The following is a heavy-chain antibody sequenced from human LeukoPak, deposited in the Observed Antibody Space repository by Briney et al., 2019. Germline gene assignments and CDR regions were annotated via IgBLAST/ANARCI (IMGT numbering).Heavy chain of an antibody. CDR1: GGSISSGGYY. Sequence: SETLSLTCTVSGGSISSGGYYWSWIRQPPGKGLEWIGEINHSGSTNYNPSLKSRVTISVDTSKNQFSLKLSSVTAADTAVYYCATNRTGDFDYWGQGTLVTVSS. CDR3: ATNRTGDFDY. J-gene: IGHJ4*02. CDR2: INHSGST. V-gene: IGHV4-39*07. D-gene: IGHD7-27*01.